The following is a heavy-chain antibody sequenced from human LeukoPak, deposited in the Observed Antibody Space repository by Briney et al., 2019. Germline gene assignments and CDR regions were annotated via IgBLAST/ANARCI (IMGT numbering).Heavy chain of an antibody. Sequence: GGSLRLSCAASGFTFSSYAMSWVRQAPGKGLEGVSAIGGSGGSTYYADSVKGRFTISRDNSKNTLYLQMNSLRAEDTAVYYCAKGGRELRFLEWLFYFDYWGQGTLVTVSS. CDR3: AKGGRELRFLEWLFYFDY. J-gene: IGHJ4*02. D-gene: IGHD3-3*01. CDR1: GFTFSSYA. CDR2: IGGSGGST. V-gene: IGHV3-23*01.